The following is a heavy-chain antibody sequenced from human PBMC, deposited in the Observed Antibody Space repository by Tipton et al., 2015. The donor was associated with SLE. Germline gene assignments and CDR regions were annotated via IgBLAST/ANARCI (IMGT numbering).Heavy chain of an antibody. Sequence: TLSLTCAVYGGSFSGYYWSWIRQPPGKGLEWIGEINHSGSTNYNPSLKSRLTILVDTSKNQFSLKLSSVTAADTAVYYCARGDPQGLEPFDYWGQGTLVTVSS. J-gene: IGHJ4*02. CDR1: GGSFSGYY. V-gene: IGHV4-34*01. D-gene: IGHD1-1*01. CDR3: ARGDPQGLEPFDY. CDR2: INHSGST.